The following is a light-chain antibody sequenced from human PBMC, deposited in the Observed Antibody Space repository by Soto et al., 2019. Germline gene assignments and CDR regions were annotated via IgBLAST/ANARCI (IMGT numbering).Light chain of an antibody. V-gene: IGLV2-14*01. CDR3: SSYTTSTSLGV. CDR2: EVS. Sequence: QSVLNKPASVYGSPGQSITISCTGTSSDIGGHNYVSWYQQHPGKAPKLMIYEVSNRPSGVSNRFSGSKSGNTASLTISGLQAEDEADYYCSSYTTSTSLGVFGTGNKFPLL. J-gene: IGLJ1*01. CDR1: SSDIGGHNY.